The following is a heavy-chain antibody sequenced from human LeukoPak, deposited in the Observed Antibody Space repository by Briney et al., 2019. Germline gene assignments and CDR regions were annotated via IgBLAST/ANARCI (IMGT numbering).Heavy chain of an antibody. CDR3: APSDYYDSSGYFDY. CDR1: GFTFSSYA. V-gene: IGHV3-23*01. D-gene: IGHD3-22*01. J-gene: IGHJ4*02. Sequence: GGSLRLSCAASGFTFSSYAMSWVRQAPGKGLEWVSAISGSGDSTYYADSVKGRFTISRDNSKNTLYLQMNSLRAEDTAVYYCAPSDYYDSSGYFDYWGQGILVTVSS. CDR2: ISGSGDST.